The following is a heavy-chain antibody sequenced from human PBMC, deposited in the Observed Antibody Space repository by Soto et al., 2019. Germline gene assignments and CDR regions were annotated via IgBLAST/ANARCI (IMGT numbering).Heavy chain of an antibody. CDR3: ANISTATGGHFDC. CDR1: GFSLSTSGMG. J-gene: IGHJ4*02. Sequence: SGPTLVNPTQTLTLTCSFSGFSLSTSGMGVGWIRQPPEKALEWLALIFWDDDKRYNPSLKSRLTITKDTSENQVVLTLTNMDPVDPATYYCANISTATGGHFDCCGQGTMLTV. D-gene: IGHD2-8*02. V-gene: IGHV2-5*02. CDR2: IFWDDDK.